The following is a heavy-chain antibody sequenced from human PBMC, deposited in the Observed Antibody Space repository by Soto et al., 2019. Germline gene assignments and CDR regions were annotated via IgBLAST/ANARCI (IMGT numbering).Heavy chain of an antibody. CDR1: GYTFTMYY. Sequence: ASGKIACKGAGYTFTMYYMHWVRQAPGQGLEWMGIINPSGGSTSYAQKFQGRVTMTRDTSTSTVYMELSSLRSEDTAVYYCARVLAVLDGYYYYSGTDVWGQGTTVTVSS. D-gene: IGHD3-3*01. J-gene: IGHJ6*02. V-gene: IGHV1-46*01. CDR2: INPSGGST. CDR3: ARVLAVLDGYYYYSGTDV.